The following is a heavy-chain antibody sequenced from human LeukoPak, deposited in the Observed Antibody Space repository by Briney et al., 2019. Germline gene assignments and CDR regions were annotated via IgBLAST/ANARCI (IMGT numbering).Heavy chain of an antibody. CDR3: ATSIAAAGPNYCYYGMDV. Sequence: ASVKVSCKVSGYTLTELSMHWVRQAPGKGLEWMGGFDPEDGETIYAQKFQGRVTMTEDTSTDTAYMELSSLRSEDTAVYYCATSIAAAGPNYCYYGMDVWGQGTTVTVSS. V-gene: IGHV1-24*01. CDR1: GYTLTELS. D-gene: IGHD6-13*01. CDR2: FDPEDGET. J-gene: IGHJ6*02.